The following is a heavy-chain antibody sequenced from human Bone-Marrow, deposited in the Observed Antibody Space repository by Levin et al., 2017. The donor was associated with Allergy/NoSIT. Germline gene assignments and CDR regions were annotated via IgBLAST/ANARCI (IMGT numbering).Heavy chain of an antibody. CDR2: LYYNGNT. Sequence: SETLSLTCTVSGDSISNYYWNWIRQPPGKGLEWIGYLYYNGNTKYSPSLKSRVTISVDTSKNQFSLKLTSVTAADTAVYYCARDGYKELGGMDVWGQGTTVTVSS. D-gene: IGHD1-14*01. CDR3: ARDGYKELGGMDV. CDR1: GDSISNYY. J-gene: IGHJ6*02. V-gene: IGHV4-59*01.